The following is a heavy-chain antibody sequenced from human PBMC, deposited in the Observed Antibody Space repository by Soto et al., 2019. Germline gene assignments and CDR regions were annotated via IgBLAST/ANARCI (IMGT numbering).Heavy chain of an antibody. V-gene: IGHV4-39*01. CDR1: GGSISSSSYY. CDR3: SSHNYYYDSSGYYW. J-gene: IGHJ4*02. D-gene: IGHD3-22*01. CDR2: IYYSGST. Sequence: SETLSLTCTVSGGSISSSSYYWGWIRQPPGKGLEWIGSIYYSGSTYYNPSLKSRVTISVDTSKNQFSLKLSSVTAADTAVYYCSSHNYYYDSSGYYWWGQRTLDTVSS.